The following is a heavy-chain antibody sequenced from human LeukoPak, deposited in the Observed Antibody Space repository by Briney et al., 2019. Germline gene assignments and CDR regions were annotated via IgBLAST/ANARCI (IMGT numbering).Heavy chain of an antibody. CDR3: ARPQPLAYFDL. V-gene: IGHV1-69*06. CDR2: IIPIFGTA. CDR1: GGSINSYA. J-gene: IGHJ2*01. Sequence: PVASVKVSCKASGGSINSYAISWVGQARGQGLEWMGGIIPIFGTANYAQKFQGRVTITADKSTNTAYMELSSLRSEDTAVYYCARPQPLAYFDLWGRGTPVTVSS.